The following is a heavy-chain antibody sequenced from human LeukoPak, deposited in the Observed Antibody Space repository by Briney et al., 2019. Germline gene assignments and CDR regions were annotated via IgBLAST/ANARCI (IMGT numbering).Heavy chain of an antibody. V-gene: IGHV3-23*01. CDR1: GITFSSYG. CDR2: ISSTGGTT. CDR3: AKDPAFMEHSSSWYPSGFDP. D-gene: IGHD6-13*01. Sequence: GGTLRLSCAASGITFSSYGMSWVRQAPGKGLEWVSSISSTGGTTYYADSVKGRFTISRDNSKNTLYLQMNSLRAEDTAVYYCAKDPAFMEHSSSWYPSGFDPWGQGTLVTVSS. J-gene: IGHJ5*02.